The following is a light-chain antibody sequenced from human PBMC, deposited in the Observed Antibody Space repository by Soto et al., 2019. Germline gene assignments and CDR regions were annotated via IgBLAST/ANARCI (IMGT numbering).Light chain of an antibody. CDR1: QSISSW. Sequence: EIQMTQSPSTLSASVGDRVTITCRASQSISSWLAWYQQKPGKAPKLLIYKASSLESGVPSRFSGSGSGTEFTLTISSLQPDDVATYYCQQYNSYPITFGPGTKVDIK. CDR3: QQYNSYPIT. V-gene: IGKV1-5*03. CDR2: KAS. J-gene: IGKJ3*01.